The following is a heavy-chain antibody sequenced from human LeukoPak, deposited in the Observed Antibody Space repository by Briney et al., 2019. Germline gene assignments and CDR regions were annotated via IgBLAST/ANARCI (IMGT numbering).Heavy chain of an antibody. CDR3: AKSYGGHDAFDI. CDR2: ISYDGSNK. CDR1: GFTFSSYG. V-gene: IGHV3-30*18. Sequence: GGSLRLSCAASGFTFSSYGMHWVRQAPGKGLEWVAVISYDGSNKYYADSVKGRFTISRDNSKNTLYLQMNSLRAEDTAVYYCAKSYGGHDAFDIWGQGTMVIVSS. D-gene: IGHD4-23*01. J-gene: IGHJ3*02.